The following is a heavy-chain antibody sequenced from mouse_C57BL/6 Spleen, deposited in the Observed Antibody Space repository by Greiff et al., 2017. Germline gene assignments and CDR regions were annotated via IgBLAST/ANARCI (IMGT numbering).Heavy chain of an antibody. Sequence: VKLVESGAELMKPGASVKLSCKATGYTFTGYWIEWVKQRPGHGLEWIGEILPRSGSTNYNEKFKGKATFTADTSSNTAYMQLSSLTTDDSAIYYCSSRIYYGNSYYFDHWGQGTTLTVSS. CDR1: GYTFTGYW. CDR3: SSRIYYGNSYYFDH. V-gene: IGHV1-9*01. D-gene: IGHD2-1*01. J-gene: IGHJ2*01. CDR2: ILPRSGST.